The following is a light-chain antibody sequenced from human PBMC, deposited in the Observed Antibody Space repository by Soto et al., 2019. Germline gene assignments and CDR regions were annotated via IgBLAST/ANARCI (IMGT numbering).Light chain of an antibody. Sequence: EIVLTQSPGTLSLSPGERATLSCRASQSVSSSYLAWYQQKPGQAPRLLIYGASSRATGIPDRLSGSGSGTDFTLTISRLEPEDFAVYYCQQYGSSPPCTFGQGTKVEI. CDR1: QSVSSSY. CDR3: QQYGSSPPCT. V-gene: IGKV3-20*01. J-gene: IGKJ1*01. CDR2: GAS.